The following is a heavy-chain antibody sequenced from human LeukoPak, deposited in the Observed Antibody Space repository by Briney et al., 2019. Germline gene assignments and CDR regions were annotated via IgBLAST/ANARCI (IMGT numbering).Heavy chain of an antibody. CDR3: ARMLNARAPAASADY. V-gene: IGHV1-18*01. J-gene: IGHJ4*02. Sequence: GASVKVSCRASGYTFTSYGISWVRQAPGQGLEWMGWISAYNGNTNYTQTLQGRFTMTTDASTTTAYMELTSLRFGDTATYFCARMLNARAPAASADYWGQGTLVTVSS. CDR2: ISAYNGNT. D-gene: IGHD2-2*01. CDR1: GYTFTSYG.